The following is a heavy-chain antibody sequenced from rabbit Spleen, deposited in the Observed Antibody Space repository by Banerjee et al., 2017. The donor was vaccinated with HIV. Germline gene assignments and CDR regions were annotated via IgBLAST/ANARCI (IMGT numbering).Heavy chain of an antibody. J-gene: IGHJ3*01. CDR3: ARAIVPWLGLTRLDL. CDR1: GFSFSSSDY. D-gene: IGHD4-1*01. V-gene: IGHV1S40*01. Sequence: QSLEESGGDLVKPGASLTLTCTASGFSFSSSDYMCWVRQAPGKGLEWIGFIYTGNGKNYYASWVNGRFTISSDNAQSTVDLKMTSLTAADTATYFCARAIVPWLGLTRLDLWGPGTLVTVS. CDR2: IYTGNGKN.